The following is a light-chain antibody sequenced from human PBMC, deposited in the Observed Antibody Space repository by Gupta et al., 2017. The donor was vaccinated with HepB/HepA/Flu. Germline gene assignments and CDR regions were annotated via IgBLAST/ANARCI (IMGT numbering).Light chain of an antibody. CDR2: DVS. J-gene: IGLJ2*01. CDR3: SSYTSSSTLV. CDR1: SSDVGGYNY. Sequence: RAITISCTGTSSDVGGYNYVSWYQQHPGKAPKLMIYDVSNRPSGVSNRFSGSKSGNTASLTISGLQAEDEADYYCSSYTSSSTLVFGGGTKLTV. V-gene: IGLV2-14*03.